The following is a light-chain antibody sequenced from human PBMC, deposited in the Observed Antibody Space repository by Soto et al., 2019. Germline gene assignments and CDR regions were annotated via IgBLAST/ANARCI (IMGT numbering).Light chain of an antibody. Sequence: EIVLTQSPGTLSLSPGERATLSCRASQSVGSNYLAWYQQKPGQAPRLLIYGASNRASGIPDRFSGSGSGTDFTLTISRLDPEVFAVYYCHQHGGSLYTFGQGTKLEIK. CDR2: GAS. CDR3: HQHGGSLYT. V-gene: IGKV3-20*01. CDR1: QSVGSNY. J-gene: IGKJ2*01.